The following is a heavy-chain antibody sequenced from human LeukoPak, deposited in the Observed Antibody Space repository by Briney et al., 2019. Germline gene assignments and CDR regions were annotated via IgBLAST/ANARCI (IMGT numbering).Heavy chain of an antibody. CDR2: INPNSGGT. Sequence: ASVKVSCKASGYTFTSYGISWVRQAPGQGLEWMGRINPNSGGTNYAQKFQGRVTVTRDTSISTAYMELSRLRSDDTAVYYCARDRGYDFWSGYHGYFDYWGQGTLVTVSS. V-gene: IGHV1-2*06. CDR1: GYTFTSYG. D-gene: IGHD3-3*01. J-gene: IGHJ4*02. CDR3: ARDRGYDFWSGYHGYFDY.